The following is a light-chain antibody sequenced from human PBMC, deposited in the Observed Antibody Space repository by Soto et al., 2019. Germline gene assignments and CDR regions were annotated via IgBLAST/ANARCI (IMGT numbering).Light chain of an antibody. CDR3: SSYTSRGTYV. V-gene: IGLV2-14*01. Sequence: QSVLSQPASVSGSPGQSITVACTGTHRDVGGYNYVSWYQQHPGKAPKLLIYEVSDRPSGVSDRFSGSKTGNTASLTISGLQAEDGADYYCSSYTSRGTYVFGTGTKVTVL. CDR2: EVS. CDR1: HRDVGGYNY. J-gene: IGLJ1*01.